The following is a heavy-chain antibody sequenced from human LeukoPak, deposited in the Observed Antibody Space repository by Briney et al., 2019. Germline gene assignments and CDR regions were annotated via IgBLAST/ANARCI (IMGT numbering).Heavy chain of an antibody. CDR2: INSDGSVT. V-gene: IGHV3-74*01. J-gene: IGHJ4*02. CDR1: GITVSSYW. CDR3: VTDRYSDSAFGD. D-gene: IGHD1-26*01. Sequence: GGSLRLSCAASGITVSSYWMHWVRQAPGKGLVWASRINSDGSVTNYADSVEGRFTISRDNAKSTLYLQMNDLRAEDTAVYYCVTDRYSDSAFGDWGQGTLVTVSS.